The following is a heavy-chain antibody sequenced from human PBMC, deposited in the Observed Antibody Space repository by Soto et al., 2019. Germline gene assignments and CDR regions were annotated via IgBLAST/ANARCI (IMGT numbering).Heavy chain of an antibody. D-gene: IGHD3-3*01. CDR3: ARDSALRFLEWSIDY. CDR1: GYTFTSYY. CDR2: INPSGGST. J-gene: IGHJ4*02. Sequence: ASVKVSCKASGYTFTSYYMHWVRQAPGQGLEWMGIINPSGGSTSYAQKFQGRVTMTRDTSTSTVYMELSSLRSEDTAVYCCARDSALRFLEWSIDYWGQGTLVTVSS. V-gene: IGHV1-46*01.